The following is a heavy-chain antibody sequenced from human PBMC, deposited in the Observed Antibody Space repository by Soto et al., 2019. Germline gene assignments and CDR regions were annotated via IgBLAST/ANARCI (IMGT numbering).Heavy chain of an antibody. CDR1: GFTFSNFW. Sequence: GGSLRLSCAASGFTFSNFWMGWARQAPGKGLEWVANTNGVGSERHYLDSVRGRFTISRGNARNSLYLQMDSLGAEDTAVYYCVRDPAAIGRYCSGDDSLPLFGGQGTPVTVSS. V-gene: IGHV3-7*01. CDR2: TNGVGSER. D-gene: IGHD2-15*01. J-gene: IGHJ4*02. CDR3: VRDPAAIGRYCSGDDSLPLF.